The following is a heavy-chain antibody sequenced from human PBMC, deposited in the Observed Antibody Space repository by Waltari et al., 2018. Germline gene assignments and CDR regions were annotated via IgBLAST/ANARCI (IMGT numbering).Heavy chain of an antibody. CDR3: ARQGLYCRSSNCVGLDFSH. Sequence: QESGPGLLKPSETLSLTCAASGGSVTDPSYFWGRIRQAPGKGLEWLGNIYYDGNTNYNPSLKSRVSISVDTSQKQFSLKLTSVTATDTAVYYCARQGLYCRSSNCVGLDFSHWGQGTLVAVS. J-gene: IGHJ4*02. CDR2: IYYDGNT. V-gene: IGHV4-39*01. CDR1: GGSVTDPSYF. D-gene: IGHD2-2*01.